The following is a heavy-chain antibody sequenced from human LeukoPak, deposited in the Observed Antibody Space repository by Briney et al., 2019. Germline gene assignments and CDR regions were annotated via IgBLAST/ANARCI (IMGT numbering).Heavy chain of an antibody. D-gene: IGHD2-15*01. CDR2: INPGDSDT. J-gene: IGHJ4*02. V-gene: IGHV5-51*01. CDR3: ARQGSSIVSDY. CDR1: GYSFTSYW. Sequence: GESLKISCKASGYSFTSYWIGWVRQMPGKGLEWMALINPGDSDTRYSPSFQGQVTISVDKSINTAYLQWSSLRALDTAMYYCARQGSSIVSDYWGQGTLVTVSS.